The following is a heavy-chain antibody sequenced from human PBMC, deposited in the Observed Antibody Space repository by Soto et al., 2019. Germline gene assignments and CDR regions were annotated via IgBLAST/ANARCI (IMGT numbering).Heavy chain of an antibody. D-gene: IGHD3-22*01. CDR1: GYTFTSSG. CDR3: ARDDLHYYDSSGYYYGNWFDP. CDR2: ISANSGDT. V-gene: IGHV1-18*04. Sequence: ASVKVSCKASGYTFTSSGFIWVRQAPGQGLEWMGWISANSGDTNYAQNLQGRVTMTTDTSTTTAYMELRSLTSDDTAVYYCARDDLHYYDSSGYYYGNWFDPWGQGTLVTVSS. J-gene: IGHJ5*02.